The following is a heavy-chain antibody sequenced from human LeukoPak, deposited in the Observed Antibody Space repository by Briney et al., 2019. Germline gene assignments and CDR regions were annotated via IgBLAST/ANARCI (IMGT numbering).Heavy chain of an antibody. CDR1: GFTFDDYG. J-gene: IGHJ4*02. CDR3: ARDRGTYYDFWNGYPDY. Sequence: GGSLRLSCAASGFTFDDYGMSWVRQAPGKGLEWVSGINWNGGSTGYADSVKGRFTISRDNAKNSLYLQMNSLRAEDTSLYYCARDRGTYYDFWNGYPDYWGQGTLVTVSS. V-gene: IGHV3-20*04. D-gene: IGHD3-3*01. CDR2: INWNGGST.